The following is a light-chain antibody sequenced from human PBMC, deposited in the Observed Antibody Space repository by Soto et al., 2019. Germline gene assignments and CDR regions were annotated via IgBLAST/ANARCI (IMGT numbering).Light chain of an antibody. Sequence: DIQMTQSPSTLSASVGDRVTITCRASQSIGSWLAWYQQKPGKAPKVLIYDASSLKSGVPSRFSGSGSGTEFTFTISSLQPDDFATYYCQQYNSFSTFGQGTKVDI. J-gene: IGKJ1*01. CDR2: DAS. CDR1: QSIGSW. V-gene: IGKV1-5*01. CDR3: QQYNSFST.